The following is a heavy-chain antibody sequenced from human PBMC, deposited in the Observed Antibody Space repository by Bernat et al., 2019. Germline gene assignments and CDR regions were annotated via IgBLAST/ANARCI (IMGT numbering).Heavy chain of an antibody. Sequence: VQLVESGGGLVQPGGSLRLSCAASGFTVSSYGMHWVRQAPGKGLEWVAVIWYDGSNKYYADSVKGRFTISRDNSKNTLYLQMNSLRAEDTAVYYCASWVVAAFDYWGQGTLVTVSS. CDR3: ASWVVAAFDY. CDR2: IWYDGSNK. V-gene: IGHV3-33*08. CDR1: GFTVSSYG. D-gene: IGHD2-15*01. J-gene: IGHJ4*02.